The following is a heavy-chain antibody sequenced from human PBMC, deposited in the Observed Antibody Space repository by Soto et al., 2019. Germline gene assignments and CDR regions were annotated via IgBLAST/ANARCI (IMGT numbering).Heavy chain of an antibody. CDR2: IRSKANNYST. V-gene: IGHV3-73*02. J-gene: IGHJ4*02. Sequence: EVQLVESGGNLVQPGGSLKLSCAASGYTFSGSAIHWVRQASGKGLEWVGRIRSKANNYSTAYAASGTGRFTASRDDSKNTGYLQMNSLKPEDTAVYYCTVGDSPTSDYWGQGTLVTVSS. CDR3: TVGDSPTSDY. D-gene: IGHD4-4*01. CDR1: GYTFSGSA.